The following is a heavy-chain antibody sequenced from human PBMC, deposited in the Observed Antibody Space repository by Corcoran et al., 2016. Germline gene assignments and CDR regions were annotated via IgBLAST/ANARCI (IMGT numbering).Heavy chain of an antibody. D-gene: IGHD6-13*01. Sequence: QVQLQQSGPGLVKPSQTLSLTCAISGDSVSSNSADWNWIRQSPTRGLEWLGRTYYRSKWYNDYAVSVKSRITIKPDTSKNQLSLQLNAVTPEDTGVYYGARVRYSSSCYPNWVDPGGQGTLVTVSS. CDR1: GDSVSSNSAD. CDR2: TYYRSKWYN. CDR3: ARVRYSSSCYPNWVDP. V-gene: IGHV6-1*01. J-gene: IGHJ5*02.